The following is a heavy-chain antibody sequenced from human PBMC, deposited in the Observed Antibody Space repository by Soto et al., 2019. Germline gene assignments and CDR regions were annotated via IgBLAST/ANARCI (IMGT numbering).Heavy chain of an antibody. V-gene: IGHV3-23*01. CDR2: ISGGGDTT. CDR1: GFTFNNYA. J-gene: IGHJ4*02. D-gene: IGHD3-10*01. CDR3: AKGPGGSGSLTPPVYF. Sequence: EVQLLESGGGLVQPGGSLRLSCAASGFTFNNYAMTWVRQAPGKGLEWVSAISGGGDTTSYADSVKGRFTVSRDGSKNTLYLQMSSLRAEDTALYYWAKGPGGSGSLTPPVYFWGQGTLVTVSS.